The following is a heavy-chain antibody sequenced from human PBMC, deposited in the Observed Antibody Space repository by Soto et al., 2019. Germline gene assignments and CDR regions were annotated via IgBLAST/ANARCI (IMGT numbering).Heavy chain of an antibody. CDR1: GGSFSGYY. V-gene: IGHV4-34*01. CDR3: ARQHYYDSSGYYTWN. Sequence: PSETLSLTCAVYGGSFSGYYWGWIRQPPGKGLEWIATVHYSGSTYYTPSLKSRVTISADTSKNQFSLRLNSVTAADTAVYYCARQHYYDSSGYYTWNWGQGTLVTVSS. J-gene: IGHJ4*02. CDR2: VHYSGST. D-gene: IGHD3-22*01.